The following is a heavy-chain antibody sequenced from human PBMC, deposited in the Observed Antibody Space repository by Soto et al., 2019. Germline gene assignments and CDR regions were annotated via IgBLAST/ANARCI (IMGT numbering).Heavy chain of an antibody. D-gene: IGHD2-15*01. CDR3: ATLYCSGGSCYHYYYGMDV. V-gene: IGHV1-69*13. CDR1: GGPFSSYA. Sequence: GASLKLSCKSSGGPFSSYAISWVRQAPGQGLEWMGGIIPIFGTANYAQKFQGRVTITADESTSTAYMELSSLRSEDTAVYYCATLYCSGGSCYHYYYGMDVWGQGTTVTVSS. CDR2: IIPIFGTA. J-gene: IGHJ6*02.